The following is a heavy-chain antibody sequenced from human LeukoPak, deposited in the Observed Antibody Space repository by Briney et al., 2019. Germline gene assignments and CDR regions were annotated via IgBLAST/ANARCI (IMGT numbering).Heavy chain of an antibody. J-gene: IGHJ5*02. CDR1: GFTFISYA. D-gene: IGHD3-9*01. CDR2: ISGSGGST. V-gene: IGHV3-23*01. CDR3: AKDWHYDIFLSGTNWFDP. Sequence: GGSLRLSCAACGFTFISYALSWVRQAPGKGVEWVSAISGSGGSTYYAGSVKGRFTISRDNSKTTLYLQMNSLRAEDTAVYYCAKDWHYDIFLSGTNWFDPWGQGTLVTVSS.